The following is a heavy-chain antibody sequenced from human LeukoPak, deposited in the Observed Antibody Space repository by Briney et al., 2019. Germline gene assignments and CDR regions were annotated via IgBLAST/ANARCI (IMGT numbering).Heavy chain of an antibody. Sequence: SETLSLTCTVSGGSISSSSYYWGWIRQPPGKGLEWIGSIYYSGSTYYNPSLKSRVTISVDTSKNQFSLKLSSVTAADTAVYYCARQRYCSSTSCSYGDGFDPWGQGTLVTVSS. CDR3: ARQRYCSSTSCSYGDGFDP. CDR1: GGSISSSSYY. CDR2: IYYSGST. D-gene: IGHD2-2*01. J-gene: IGHJ5*02. V-gene: IGHV4-39*01.